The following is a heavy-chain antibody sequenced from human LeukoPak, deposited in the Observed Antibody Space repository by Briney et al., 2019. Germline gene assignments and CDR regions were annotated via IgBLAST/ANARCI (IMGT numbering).Heavy chain of an antibody. CDR1: GYTFTSHD. CDR3: ARGRGSGSNYRRLDY. D-gene: IGHD1-26*01. J-gene: IGHJ4*02. Sequence: ASVKVSCKASGYTFTSHDINRVRQATGQGLEWMGWMNPNSGNTGFAQKFQGRVTTTRNTSISTAYMERSSLRSEDTAIYYCARGRGSGSNYRRLDYWGQGSLVTVSS. V-gene: IGHV1-8*03. CDR2: MNPNSGNT.